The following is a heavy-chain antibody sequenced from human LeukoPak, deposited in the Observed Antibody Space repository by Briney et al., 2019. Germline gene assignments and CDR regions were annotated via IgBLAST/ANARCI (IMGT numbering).Heavy chain of an antibody. Sequence: PGGSLRLSCAASGFTFSSYSMNWVSQAPGKGLEWVAVIWYDGSNKYYADSVKGRFTISRDNSKNTLYLQMNSLRAEDTAVYYCARDMGYDSSGYNGDAFDIWGQGTMVTVSS. V-gene: IGHV3-33*08. D-gene: IGHD3-22*01. CDR3: ARDMGYDSSGYNGDAFDI. J-gene: IGHJ3*02. CDR1: GFTFSSYS. CDR2: IWYDGSNK.